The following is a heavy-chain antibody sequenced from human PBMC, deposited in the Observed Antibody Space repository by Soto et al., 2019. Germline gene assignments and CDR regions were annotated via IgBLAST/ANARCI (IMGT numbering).Heavy chain of an antibody. CDR3: ATLNKWSHGH. V-gene: IGHV4-61*01. Sequence: SETLSLTCSASGGFVSSGSYYWSWIRQPPGKGLEWIGYIYYSGSTNYNPSLKSRVTISLDTSKNQFSLKLYSVTAADTAVYYCATLNKWSHGHWVQGTLVTVSS. D-gene: IGHD1-26*01. CDR2: IYYSGST. CDR1: GGFVSSGSYY. J-gene: IGHJ4*02.